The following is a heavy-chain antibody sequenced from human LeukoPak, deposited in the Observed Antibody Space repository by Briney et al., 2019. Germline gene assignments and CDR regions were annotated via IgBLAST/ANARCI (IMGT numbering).Heavy chain of an antibody. Sequence: PSETLSLTCTVSGGSIRSYYWNWIRQFPGKGLEWIGFIYDSGSTNYNPSLKSRVTISLDTSKNQFSLKLSSVTAADTAVYYCANSIDFDYGDYYFDYWGQGALVTISS. J-gene: IGHJ4*02. V-gene: IGHV4-59*08. CDR2: IYDSGST. CDR3: ANSIDFDYGDYYFDY. D-gene: IGHD4-17*01. CDR1: GGSIRSYY.